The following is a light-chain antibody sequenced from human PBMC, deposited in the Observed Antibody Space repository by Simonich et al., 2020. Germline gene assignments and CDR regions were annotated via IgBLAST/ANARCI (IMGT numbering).Light chain of an antibody. Sequence: SYELIQPSSVSVSPGQTARITCSGDVLAKKYARWFQQKPGQAPVLVIYKDSERPSGIPGRFSGSSSGTTVTLTISGAQVEDEADYYCYSAADNNWVFGGGTKLTVL. CDR1: VLAKKY. CDR2: KDS. J-gene: IGLJ3*02. V-gene: IGLV3-27*01. CDR3: YSAADNNWV.